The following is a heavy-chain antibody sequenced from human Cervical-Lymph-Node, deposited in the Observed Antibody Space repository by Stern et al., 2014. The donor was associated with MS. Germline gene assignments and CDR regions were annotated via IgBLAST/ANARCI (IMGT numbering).Heavy chain of an antibody. Sequence: QVQLVQSGAEVKKPGASVKVSCQASGYTFTTYHMHWVRQAPGQGLEWMGIINPSGGGTSYPQKFQGRVTMTRDTSTSTVYMELNTLTSEDSAVFYCARADSSGWFYLDYWGQGTLVTVSS. CDR2: INPSGGGT. CDR1: GYTFTTYH. CDR3: ARADSSGWFYLDY. D-gene: IGHD6-19*01. J-gene: IGHJ4*02. V-gene: IGHV1-46*01.